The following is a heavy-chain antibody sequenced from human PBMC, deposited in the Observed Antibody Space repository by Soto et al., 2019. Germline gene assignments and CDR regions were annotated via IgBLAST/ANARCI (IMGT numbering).Heavy chain of an antibody. CDR3: ARGLATLPVFAFDI. V-gene: IGHV2-5*01. J-gene: IGHJ3*02. CDR1: GFSLSTSGVG. CDR2: IYWSGDE. D-gene: IGHD6-6*01. Sequence: QGTLKESDPTLVKPTQTLTLTWSFSGFSLSTSGVGVGWISQSPGKALEWLALIYWSGDEDYRPSLKSRLSIIKDTSKNHVVLIMTDIDPVDTATYYCARGLATLPVFAFDIWGQGTMVTVSS.